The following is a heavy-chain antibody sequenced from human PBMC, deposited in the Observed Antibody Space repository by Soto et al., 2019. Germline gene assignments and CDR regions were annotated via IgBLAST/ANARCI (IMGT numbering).Heavy chain of an antibody. CDR2: TYYRSKWYN. D-gene: IGHD3-3*01. V-gene: IGHV6-1*01. Sequence: PSQTLSLTGAISGDSVSSNSAAWNWIRQSPSRGLEWLGRTYYRSKWYNDYAVSVKSRITINPDTSKNQFSLQLNSVTPEDTAVYYCARVRGYYDFCLRYYYGMDVWGQGTMVTLSS. CDR1: GDSVSSNSAA. CDR3: ARVRGYYDFCLRYYYGMDV. J-gene: IGHJ6*02.